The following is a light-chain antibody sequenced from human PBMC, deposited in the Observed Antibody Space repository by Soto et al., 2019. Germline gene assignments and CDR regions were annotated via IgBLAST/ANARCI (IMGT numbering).Light chain of an antibody. V-gene: IGKV3-15*01. Sequence: SHSLATLSVSTGERATLSCGASQSVATNLAWYQQRPGQAPRLLIYGASKRAVGLPARFSGSGSGTEFTLTITSLQSEDFAVYYCQQYNNWPQTFGQGSIV. J-gene: IGKJ1*01. CDR2: GAS. CDR3: QQYNNWPQT. CDR1: QSVATN.